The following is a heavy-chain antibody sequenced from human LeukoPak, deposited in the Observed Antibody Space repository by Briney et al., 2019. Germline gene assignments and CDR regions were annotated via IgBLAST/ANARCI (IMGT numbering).Heavy chain of an antibody. Sequence: GGSLRLSCAASGFTFSSYAMSWVRQAPARGLEWVSSLRGNGETFYADSVKGRCTLSRDDSRNMVQLQLNSLRVEDTAIYYCAKASWVSEADAVLWGRGTQVTVSS. V-gene: IGHV3-23*01. CDR1: GFTFSSYA. CDR2: LRGNGET. CDR3: AKASWVSEADAVL. D-gene: IGHD6-13*01. J-gene: IGHJ4*02.